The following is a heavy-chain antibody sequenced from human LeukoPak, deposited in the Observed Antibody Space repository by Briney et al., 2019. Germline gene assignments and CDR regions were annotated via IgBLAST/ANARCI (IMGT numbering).Heavy chain of an antibody. CDR1: GYTFTSYY. CDR2: INPSGGST. Sequence: GASVKVSCKASGYTFTSYYMHWVRQAPGQGLEWMGIINPSGGSTSYAQKFQGRVTMTRDTSTSTVYMELSSLRSEDTAVYYCASQYCSSTSCLLNPLYYYYYGMDVWGQGTTVTVSS. D-gene: IGHD2-2*01. J-gene: IGHJ6*02. CDR3: ASQYCSSTSCLLNPLYYYYYGMDV. V-gene: IGHV1-46*01.